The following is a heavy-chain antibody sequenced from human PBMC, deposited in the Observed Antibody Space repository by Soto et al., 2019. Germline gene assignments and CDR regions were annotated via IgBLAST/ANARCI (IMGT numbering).Heavy chain of an antibody. D-gene: IGHD3-10*01. CDR2: ISGSGGST. J-gene: IGHJ6*02. V-gene: IGHV3-23*01. CDR3: AKVKGVRGVYYYYGMDV. Sequence: GGSLRLSCAASGFTFSSYAMSWVRQAPGKGLEWVSAISGSGGSTYYADSVKGRFTISRDNSKNTLYLQMNSLRAEDMAVYYCAKVKGVRGVYYYYGMDVWGQGTTVTVSS. CDR1: GFTFSSYA.